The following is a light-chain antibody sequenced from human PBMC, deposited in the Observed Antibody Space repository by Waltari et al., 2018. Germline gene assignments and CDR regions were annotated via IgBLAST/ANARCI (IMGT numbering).Light chain of an antibody. CDR3: AAWDDSLHGHWV. CDR1: SSNIGANV. Sequence: QSVLTQPPSASGTPGQRVTISCSGSSSNIGANVVNWYQQLPGKAPTLPTDRSDQRHSGGPDRFSGSKSGTIAALAISGLQSADEGDYYCAAWDDSLHGHWVFGGGTKVTVL. V-gene: IGLV1-44*01. CDR2: RSD. J-gene: IGLJ3*02.